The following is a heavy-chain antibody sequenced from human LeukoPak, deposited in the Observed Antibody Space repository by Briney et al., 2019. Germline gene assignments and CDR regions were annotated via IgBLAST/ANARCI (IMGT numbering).Heavy chain of an antibody. V-gene: IGHV4-31*03. CDR3: AAIVATAIDY. CDR1: GGSVSSGSYY. CDR2: ISYSGST. J-gene: IGHJ4*02. D-gene: IGHD2-2*01. Sequence: SETLSLTCTVSGGSVSSGSYYWSWIRQPPGKGLEWIGYISYSGSTYYNPSLKSRLTISVDTSKNQFSLKLSSVTAADTAVYYCAAIVATAIDYWGQGTLVTVSS.